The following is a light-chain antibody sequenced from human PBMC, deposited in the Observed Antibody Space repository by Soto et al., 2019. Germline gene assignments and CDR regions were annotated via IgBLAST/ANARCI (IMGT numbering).Light chain of an antibody. CDR3: QQSYSTTWT. Sequence: DIQMTQSPSSLAASVGDRVTITCRASQSVSIYLNWYQHKAGRAPKLLIYAASSLQSGVPSRFSGSGSGTDFTLTISSLQPEDFAVYYCQQSYSTTWTFGQGTKVDI. CDR2: AAS. J-gene: IGKJ1*01. V-gene: IGKV1-39*01. CDR1: QSVSIY.